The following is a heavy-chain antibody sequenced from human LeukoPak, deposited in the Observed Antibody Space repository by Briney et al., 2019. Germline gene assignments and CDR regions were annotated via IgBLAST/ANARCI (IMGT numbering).Heavy chain of an antibody. CDR3: ANSDGYNPYYFDY. CDR1: GGTFSSYT. CDR2: IIPIFGTA. Sequence: SMKVSCKASGGTFSSYTISWVRQAPGQGLEWMGRIIPIFGTANYAQKFQGRVTITTDESTRTASMELSSLRSEDTAVYYCANSDGYNPYYFDYWGQGTLVTVSS. D-gene: IGHD5-24*01. J-gene: IGHJ4*02. V-gene: IGHV1-69*05.